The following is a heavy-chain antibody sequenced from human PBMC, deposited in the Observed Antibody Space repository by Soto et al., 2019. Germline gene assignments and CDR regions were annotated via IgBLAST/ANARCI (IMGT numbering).Heavy chain of an antibody. Sequence: PSETLSLTCTVSGGSISSGGYYWSWIRQHPGKGLEWIGYIYYSGSTYYNPSLKSRVTISVDTSKNQFSLKLSSVTAADTAVYYCARERRTPHWFDPWGQGTLVTVSS. CDR1: GGSISSGGYY. J-gene: IGHJ5*02. V-gene: IGHV4-31*03. CDR2: IYYSGST. CDR3: ARERRTPHWFDP.